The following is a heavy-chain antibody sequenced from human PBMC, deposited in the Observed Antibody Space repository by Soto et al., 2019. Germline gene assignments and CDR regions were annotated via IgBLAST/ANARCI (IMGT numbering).Heavy chain of an antibody. D-gene: IGHD2-21*01. CDR2: IIPIFGTA. V-gene: IGHV1-69*12. Sequence: QVQLVQSGAEVKKPGSSVKVSCKASGGTFSSYAISWVRQAPGQGLEWMGGIIPIFGTANYAQKFQGRVTITADESTSTAYMELGSLSSEGTAVYYGARGGRLDEVGVSDAFDIWGQGTMVTVSS. J-gene: IGHJ3*02. CDR3: ARGGRLDEVGVSDAFDI. CDR1: GGTFSSYA.